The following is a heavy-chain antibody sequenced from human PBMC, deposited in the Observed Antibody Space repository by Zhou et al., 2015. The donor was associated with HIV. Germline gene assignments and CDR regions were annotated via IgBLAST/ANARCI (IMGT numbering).Heavy chain of an antibody. CDR1: GGTFSSYA. CDR3: ASGWYYYDSSGETQGPLDV. Sequence: QVQLVQSGAEVKKPGSSVKVSCKASGGTFSSYAISWVRQAPGQGLEWMGGIIPIFGTANYAQKFQGRVTITADESTSTAYMELSSLRSEDTAVYYCASGWYYYDSSGETQGPLDVWGQGTTVTVSS. V-gene: IGHV1-69*01. D-gene: IGHD3-22*01. J-gene: IGHJ6*02. CDR2: IIPIFGTA.